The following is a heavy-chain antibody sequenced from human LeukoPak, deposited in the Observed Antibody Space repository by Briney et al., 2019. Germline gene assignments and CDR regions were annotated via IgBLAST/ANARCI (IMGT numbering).Heavy chain of an antibody. V-gene: IGHV4-34*01. Sequence: SETLSLTCAVYGGSFSGYYWSWLRQPPGKGLEWIGEINHSGSTNYNPSLKSRVTISVDTSKNQFSLKLSSVTAADTAVYYCARGRIMITFGGVIVPVGYFDYWGQGTLVTVSS. CDR2: INHSGST. J-gene: IGHJ4*02. D-gene: IGHD3-16*02. CDR3: ARGRIMITFGGVIVPVGYFDY. CDR1: GGSFSGYY.